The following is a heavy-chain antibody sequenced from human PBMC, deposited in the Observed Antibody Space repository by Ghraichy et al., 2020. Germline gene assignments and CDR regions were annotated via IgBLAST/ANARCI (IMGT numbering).Heavy chain of an antibody. CDR3: ARGVERGRIVGADDLDY. Sequence: GGSLRLSCATSGFNFTNYAMSWVRQPPGKGPEWVSAIKTDGSNKHYADSVNGRFTISRDNSRNTVYLQMNSLRADDTAVYFCARGVERGRIVGADDLDYWGQGTLVTVSS. D-gene: IGHD1-26*01. J-gene: IGHJ4*02. CDR1: GFNFTNYA. V-gene: IGHV3-23*05. CDR2: IKTDGSNK.